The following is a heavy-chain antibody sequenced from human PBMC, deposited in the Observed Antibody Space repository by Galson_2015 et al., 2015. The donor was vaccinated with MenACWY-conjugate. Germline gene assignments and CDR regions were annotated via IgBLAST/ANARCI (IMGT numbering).Heavy chain of an antibody. V-gene: IGHV4-4*02. CDR1: GASISRVNW. CDR3: ARAGALTYYFDY. CDR2: VYHSGSI. J-gene: IGHJ4*02. Sequence: SETLSLTCAVSGASISRVNWWSWVRQPPGEGLEWIAGVYHSGSINYNPSLESRVTMSVAKSKNKISLKLSSMTAADTAVYFCARAGALTYYFDYWGQGTLVSVSS.